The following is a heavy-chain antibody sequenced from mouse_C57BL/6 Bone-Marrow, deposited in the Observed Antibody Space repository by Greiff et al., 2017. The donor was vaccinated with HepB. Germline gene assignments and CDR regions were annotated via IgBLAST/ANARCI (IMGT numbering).Heavy chain of an antibody. CDR2: IHPNSGST. Sequence: QVQLQQPGAELVKPGASVKLSCKASGYTFTSYWMHWVKQRPGQGLEWIGMIHPNSGSTNYNEKFKSKATLTADKSSSTAYMQFSSLTSEDSAIYYCARGSYYGSSSAWFAYWGQGTLVTVSA. CDR1: GYTFTSYW. J-gene: IGHJ3*01. CDR3: ARGSYYGSSSAWFAY. D-gene: IGHD1-1*01. V-gene: IGHV1-64*01.